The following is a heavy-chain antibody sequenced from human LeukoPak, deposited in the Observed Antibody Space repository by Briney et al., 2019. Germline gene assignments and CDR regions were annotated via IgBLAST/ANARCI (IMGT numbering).Heavy chain of an antibody. Sequence: PSETLSLTCAVYGGFFSGYYWSWIRQPPGKGLEWIGEINHSGNTNYNPSLKSRVTISIDTYKNQFFLKMSSVTAADTAVYYCARRLLSMVTAVRLIYFDYWGQGTLVTVSS. V-gene: IGHV4-34*01. CDR3: ARRLLSMVTAVRLIYFDY. CDR1: GGFFSGYY. CDR2: INHSGNT. J-gene: IGHJ4*02. D-gene: IGHD2-21*02.